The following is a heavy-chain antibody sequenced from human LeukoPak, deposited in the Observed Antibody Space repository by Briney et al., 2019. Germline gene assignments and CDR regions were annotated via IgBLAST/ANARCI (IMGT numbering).Heavy chain of an antibody. V-gene: IGHV5-51*01. Sequence: GESLKISCNGSGYSFATYWIAWVRQMPGKGLERMGAIYPSASDTKLSLSFQGQVTISADTSLSTAYLQWSSLQSSDSAIYFCARRHSYCTSSSCYLYLDTWGQGTLVTVSS. D-gene: IGHD2-2*01. J-gene: IGHJ4*02. CDR3: ARRHSYCTSSSCYLYLDT. CDR1: GYSFATYW. CDR2: IYPSASDT.